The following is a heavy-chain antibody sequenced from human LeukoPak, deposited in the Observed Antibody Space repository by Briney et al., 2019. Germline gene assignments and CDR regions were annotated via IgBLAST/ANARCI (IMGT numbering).Heavy chain of an antibody. J-gene: IGHJ4*02. CDR1: GFTFSSYA. CDR2: ISGSGGST. Sequence: GGSLRLSCAASGFTFSSYAKSWVRQAPGKGLEWVSAISGSGGSTYYADSVKGRFTISRDNSKNTLYLQMNSLRAEDTAVYYCAKYFDYGDHGRYFDYWGQGTLVTVSS. CDR3: AKYFDYGDHGRYFDY. D-gene: IGHD4-17*01. V-gene: IGHV3-23*01.